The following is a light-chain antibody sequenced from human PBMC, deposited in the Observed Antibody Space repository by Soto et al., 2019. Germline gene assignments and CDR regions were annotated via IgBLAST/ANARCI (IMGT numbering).Light chain of an antibody. J-gene: IGLJ3*02. CDR2: EGS. CDR3: SSYTGINTLV. CDR1: SIDVGSYNL. V-gene: IGLV2-14*02. Sequence: QSALTQPASVSGSPGQSITISCTGTSIDVGSYNLVSWYQQPPGEAPKLMIYEGSKRPSGVSNRFSGSKSGNTASLTISGLQAEDEADYYCSSYTGINTLVFGGGTKVTVL.